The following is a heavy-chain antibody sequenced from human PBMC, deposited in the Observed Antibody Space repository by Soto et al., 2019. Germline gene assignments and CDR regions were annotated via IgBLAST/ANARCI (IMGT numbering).Heavy chain of an antibody. CDR3: ARGRYYYGSGSYLYYYDGMDV. V-gene: IGHV4-34*01. CDR2: INHSGST. D-gene: IGHD3-10*01. Sequence: QVQLQQWGAGLLKPSETLSLTCAVYGGSFSGYYWSWIRQPPGKGLECIGVINHSGSTNYNPSLKSRGSISVDTSQNKFYLKLSSGTAADTAVYYCARGRYYYGSGSYLYYYDGMDVWGQGTTVTVSS. CDR1: GGSFSGYY. J-gene: IGHJ6*02.